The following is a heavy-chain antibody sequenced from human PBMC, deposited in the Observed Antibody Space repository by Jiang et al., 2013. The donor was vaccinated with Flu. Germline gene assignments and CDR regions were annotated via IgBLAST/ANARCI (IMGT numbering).Heavy chain of an antibody. D-gene: IGHD3-3*01. CDR2: MNPNSGNT. J-gene: IGHJ6*02. V-gene: IGHV1-8*01. Sequence: TSYDINWVRQATGQGLEWMGWMNPNSGNTGYAQKFQGRVTMTRNTSISTAYMELSSLRSEDTAVYYCARRGYYDFWSGDYPDYGMDVWGQGTTVTVSS. CDR1: TSYD. CDR3: ARRGYYDFWSGDYPDYGMDV.